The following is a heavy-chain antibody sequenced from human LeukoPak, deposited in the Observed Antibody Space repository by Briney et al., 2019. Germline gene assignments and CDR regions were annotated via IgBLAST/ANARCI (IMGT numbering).Heavy chain of an antibody. Sequence: QPGGSLRLSCAASGFTFSSYAMSWVRQAPGKGLEWVSAISGSGGSTYYADSVKGRFTISRDNSKNTLYLQMNSLRAEDTAVYYCAKEVSTGGDSSSWYDFFQHWGQGTLVTVSS. J-gene: IGHJ1*01. CDR2: ISGSGGST. CDR1: GFTFSSYA. V-gene: IGHV3-23*01. D-gene: IGHD6-13*01. CDR3: AKEVSTGGDSSSWYDFFQH.